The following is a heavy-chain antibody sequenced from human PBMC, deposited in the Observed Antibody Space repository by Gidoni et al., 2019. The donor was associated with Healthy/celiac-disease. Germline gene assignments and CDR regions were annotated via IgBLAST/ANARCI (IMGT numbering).Heavy chain of an antibody. J-gene: IGHJ6*02. CDR2: IYSGGST. CDR3: ARGQYSSGWYDYYYYYGMDV. Sequence: EVQLVESGGGWIQPGGSLRLSCAASGFTVSSNYMSWVRQAPGKGLEWVSVIYSGGSTYYADSVKGRFTISRDNSKNTLYLQMNSLRAEDTAVYYCARGQYSSGWYDYYYYYGMDVWGQGTTVTVSS. CDR1: GFTVSSNY. D-gene: IGHD6-19*01. V-gene: IGHV3-53*01.